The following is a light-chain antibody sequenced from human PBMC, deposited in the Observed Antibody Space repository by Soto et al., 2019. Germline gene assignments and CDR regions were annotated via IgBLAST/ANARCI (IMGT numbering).Light chain of an antibody. Sequence: DIQMTQSPSTLSASVGDRVTITCRASQSISSWLAWYQQKPGKAPKLLIYDASSLESGVPSRVSGSGSGTEFTLTISSLQPDYFATYYCQQYNSYSPLTFGGGTKVEIK. CDR2: DAS. CDR3: QQYNSYSPLT. CDR1: QSISSW. V-gene: IGKV1-5*01. J-gene: IGKJ4*01.